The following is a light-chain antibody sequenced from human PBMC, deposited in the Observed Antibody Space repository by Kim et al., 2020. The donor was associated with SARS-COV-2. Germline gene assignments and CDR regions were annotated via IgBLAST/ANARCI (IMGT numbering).Light chain of an antibody. CDR1: QSVLYSSNNRNY. CDR2: WAS. Sequence: DIVMTQSPDSLAVSLGERATINCKSSQSVLYSSNNRNYLAWYQQKPGQPPKLLMYWASTRESGVPDRFSGGGSGTDFTLTISSLQAEDVAVYYCQQFYSAPYTFGTGTKLEI. V-gene: IGKV4-1*01. CDR3: QQFYSAPYT. J-gene: IGKJ2*01.